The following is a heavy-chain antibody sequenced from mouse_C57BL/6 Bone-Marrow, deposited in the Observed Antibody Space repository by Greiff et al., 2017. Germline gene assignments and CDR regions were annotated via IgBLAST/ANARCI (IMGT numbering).Heavy chain of an antibody. D-gene: IGHD2-4*01. J-gene: IGHJ2*01. CDR1: GYAFSSSW. CDR2: IYPGDGDT. Sequence: QVQLQQSGPELVKPGASVKISCKASGYAFSSSWMNWVKQRPGKGLEWIGRIYPGDGDTNYNGKFKGKATLTADKSSSTAYMQLSSLTSEDSAVYFCASLIYYDYDVYRGQGTTLTVSS. V-gene: IGHV1-82*01. CDR3: ASLIYYDYDVY.